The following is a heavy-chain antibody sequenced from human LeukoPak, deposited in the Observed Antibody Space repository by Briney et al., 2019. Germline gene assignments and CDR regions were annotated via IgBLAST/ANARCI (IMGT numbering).Heavy chain of an antibody. CDR2: IKEDGSAK. CDR3: ARDSSSLQAFDI. J-gene: IGHJ3*02. D-gene: IGHD6-13*01. Sequence: GGSLRLSCAASGFTFTSNYMSWVRQAPGKGLEYVANIKEDGSAKYYVDSVKGRFTISRDNAKNSLYLQMNSVRAEDTAVYYCARDSSSLQAFDIWGQGTMVTVSS. V-gene: IGHV3-7*03. CDR1: GFTFTSNY.